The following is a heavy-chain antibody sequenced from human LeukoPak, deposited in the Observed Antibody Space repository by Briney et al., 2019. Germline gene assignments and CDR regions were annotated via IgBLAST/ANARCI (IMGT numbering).Heavy chain of an antibody. J-gene: IGHJ6*02. Sequence: SETLSLTCTVSGGSISSGGYYWSWIRQHPGKGLEWIGYIYYSGSTYYNPSLKSRVTISVDTSKNQFSLKLSSVTAADTAVYYCARAGYSSARPPYYYYGMDVWGQGTTVTVSS. CDR2: IYYSGST. CDR3: ARAGYSSARPPYYYYGMDV. V-gene: IGHV4-31*03. D-gene: IGHD6-19*01. CDR1: GGSISSGGYY.